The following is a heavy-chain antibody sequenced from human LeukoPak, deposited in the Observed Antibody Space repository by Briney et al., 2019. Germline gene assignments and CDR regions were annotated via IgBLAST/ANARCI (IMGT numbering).Heavy chain of an antibody. Sequence: QPGGSLRLSCAASGFTFSSYGMHWVRQAPGKGLEWVAVIWYDGSNKYYADSVKGRFTISRDNSKNTLYLQMNSLRAEDTAVYYCARTEAIAAPMDVWGKGTTVTVSS. D-gene: IGHD6-6*01. CDR1: GFTFSSYG. V-gene: IGHV3-33*01. CDR2: IWYDGSNK. CDR3: ARTEAIAAPMDV. J-gene: IGHJ6*04.